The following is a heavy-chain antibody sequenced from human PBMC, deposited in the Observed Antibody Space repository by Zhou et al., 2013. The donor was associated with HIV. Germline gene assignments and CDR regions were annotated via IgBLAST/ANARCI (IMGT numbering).Heavy chain of an antibody. V-gene: IGHV1-18*01. D-gene: IGHD4-17*01. J-gene: IGHJ6*02. CDR2: ISPYDGDT. CDR1: GYTFNTYA. CDR3: AKDYAYGDYGHGMDV. Sequence: QVQLVQSGAEVKKPGASVKVSCKASGYTFNTYAISWVRQAPGQGLEWMGWISPYDGDTKYPQKLQGRVTMTTDTSTGTAYMELRSLRSDDTGVYYCAKDYAYGDYGHGMDVWGQGTTVTVSS.